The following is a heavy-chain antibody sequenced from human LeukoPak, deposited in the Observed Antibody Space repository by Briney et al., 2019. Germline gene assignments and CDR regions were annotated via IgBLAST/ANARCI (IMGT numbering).Heavy chain of an antibody. J-gene: IGHJ4*02. CDR2: INHSGST. CDR1: GGSFSGYY. Sequence: SETLSLTCAVYGGSFSGYYWSWIRQPPGKGPEWIGEINHSGSTNYNPSLKSRVTISVDTSKNQSSLKLSSETAADTAVYYCARGSSPPRAYYFDYWGQGTLVTVSS. CDR3: ARGSSPPRAYYFDY. V-gene: IGHV4-34*01. D-gene: IGHD6-13*01.